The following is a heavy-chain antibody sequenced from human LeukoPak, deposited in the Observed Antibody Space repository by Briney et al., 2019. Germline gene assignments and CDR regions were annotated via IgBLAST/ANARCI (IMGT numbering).Heavy chain of an antibody. Sequence: GSLSFSCAASGFTFSNFPMNWVRPAPGKGREWVAVISYDGDNEYYADSVKGQFTFSRDNSKDRLYLQMNSLRPEDTAMYYCARVCGGRSSYYHGMDIWGRGTTVTVSS. CDR3: ARVCGGRSSYYHGMDI. CDR2: ISYDGDNE. CDR1: GFTFSNFP. J-gene: IGHJ6*02. D-gene: IGHD3-16*01. V-gene: IGHV3-30-3*01.